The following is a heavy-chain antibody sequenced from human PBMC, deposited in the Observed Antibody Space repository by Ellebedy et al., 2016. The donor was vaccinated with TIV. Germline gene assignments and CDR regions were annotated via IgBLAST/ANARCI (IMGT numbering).Heavy chain of an antibody. V-gene: IGHV3-23*01. CDR1: GFTFSTYA. Sequence: GESLKISXAASGFTFSTYAMGWVRQAPGKGLEWVSIISVSGGQTYYADSVRGRFTVSRDSAGNSLYLQMNGLTVDDTALYFCARTRGGEFDFWGQGSLVTVSS. D-gene: IGHD3-10*01. CDR2: ISVSGGQT. J-gene: IGHJ4*02. CDR3: ARTRGGEFDF.